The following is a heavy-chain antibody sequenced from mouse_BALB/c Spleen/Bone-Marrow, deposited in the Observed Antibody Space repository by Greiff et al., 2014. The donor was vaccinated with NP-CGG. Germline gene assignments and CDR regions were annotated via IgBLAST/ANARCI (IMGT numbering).Heavy chain of an antibody. CDR2: IYPSDSYI. V-gene: IGHV1-69*02. CDR3: TRYGNSHYYAIDY. Sequence: VQLQQSGAELVRPGASLKLSCRASGYSFPSYWINWVKQRPGQGLEWIGNIYPSDSYINYNQRLKDKATLTVDKSSSTAYMQLSSPTSEDSAVYYCTRYGNSHYYAIDYWGQGTSVTVSS. J-gene: IGHJ4*01. D-gene: IGHD1-1*01. CDR1: GYSFPSYW.